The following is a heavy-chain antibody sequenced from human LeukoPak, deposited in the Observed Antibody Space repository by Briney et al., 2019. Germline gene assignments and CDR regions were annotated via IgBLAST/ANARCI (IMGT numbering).Heavy chain of an antibody. CDR3: AKETTTVTALIGFDP. J-gene: IGHJ5*02. Sequence: PGGSLRLSCAASGFSFSSYAMSWVRQAPGKGLEWISTISGSGGTTYYADSVKGRFTISRDNSKNTLYLQMNSLGAEDTAVYYCAKETTTVTALIGFDPWGQGTQVTVSS. CDR2: ISGSGGTT. CDR1: GFSFSSYA. D-gene: IGHD4-17*01. V-gene: IGHV3-23*01.